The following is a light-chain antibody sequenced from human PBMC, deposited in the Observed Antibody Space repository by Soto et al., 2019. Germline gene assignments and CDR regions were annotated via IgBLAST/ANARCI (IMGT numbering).Light chain of an antibody. CDR1: NSDIGAYSY. CDR2: DVI. Sequence: QSVLTQPASVSGSPGQSVTISCTGTNSDIGAYSYVSWYQQHPGKAPKLLIYDVIYRPSGLSSRFSGSKSGNTASLTISGLQAEDEADYYCCSYTRTSISVFGTGTKLTVL. J-gene: IGLJ1*01. V-gene: IGLV2-14*03. CDR3: CSYTRTSISV.